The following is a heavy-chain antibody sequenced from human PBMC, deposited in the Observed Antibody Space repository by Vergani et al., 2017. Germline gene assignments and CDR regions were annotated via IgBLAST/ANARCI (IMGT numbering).Heavy chain of an antibody. J-gene: IGHJ4*02. CDR1: GGSISSGSYY. CDR2: IYTSGST. V-gene: IGHV4-61*02. Sequence: QVQLQESGPGLVKPSQTLSLTCTVSGGSISSGSYYWSWIRQPAGKGLEWIGRIYTSGSTNYNPSLKSRVTISVDTSQNQFSLKLSSVTAADTAVYYCARGVYGYYFDYWGQGTLVTVSS. D-gene: IGHD2-8*01. CDR3: ARGVYGYYFDY.